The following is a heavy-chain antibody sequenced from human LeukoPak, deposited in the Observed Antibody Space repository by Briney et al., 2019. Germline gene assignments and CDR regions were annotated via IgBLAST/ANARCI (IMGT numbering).Heavy chain of an antibody. CDR3: ARGTRYYDSSPDAFDI. D-gene: IGHD3-22*01. J-gene: IGHJ3*02. V-gene: IGHV3-7*01. CDR2: IKQDGSEK. Sequence: PGGCLRLSCAASGFTFSSYWMSWVRQAPGKGLEWVANIKQDGSEKYYVDSVKGRFTISRDNAKNSLYLQMNSLRAEDTAVYYCARGTRYYDSSPDAFDIWGQGTMVTVSS. CDR1: GFTFSSYW.